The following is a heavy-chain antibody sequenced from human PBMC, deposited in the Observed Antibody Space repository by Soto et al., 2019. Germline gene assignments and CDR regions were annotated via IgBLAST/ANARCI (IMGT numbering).Heavy chain of an antibody. V-gene: IGHV3-15*07. Sequence: GGSLRLSCAASGFTFSNAWMNWVRQAPGKGLEWVGRIKSKTDGGTTDYAAPVKGRFTISRDDSKNTLYLQMNSLKTEDTAVYYCTTEKSASYWGGMDVWGQGTTVTVSS. D-gene: IGHD2-21*01. CDR2: IKSKTDGGTT. CDR3: TTEKSASYWGGMDV. J-gene: IGHJ6*02. CDR1: GFTFSNAW.